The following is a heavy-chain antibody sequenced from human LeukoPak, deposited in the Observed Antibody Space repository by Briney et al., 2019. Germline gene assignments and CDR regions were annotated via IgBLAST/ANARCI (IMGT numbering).Heavy chain of an antibody. CDR1: GFTFSSYW. CDR2: IKQDGSEK. V-gene: IGHV3-7*03. CDR3: AKDSDYYGSGSYDN. D-gene: IGHD3-10*01. Sequence: GGSLRLSCAASGFTFSSYWMSWVRQAPGKGLEWVANIKQDGSEKYYVDSVKGRFTISRDNAKNSLYLQMNSLRAEDTAVYYCAKDSDYYGSGSYDNWGQGTLVTVSS. J-gene: IGHJ4*02.